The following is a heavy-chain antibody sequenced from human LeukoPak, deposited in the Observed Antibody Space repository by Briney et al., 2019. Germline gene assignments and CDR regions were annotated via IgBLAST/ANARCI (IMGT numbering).Heavy chain of an antibody. CDR2: TSYDGSNK. D-gene: IGHD3-10*01. J-gene: IGHJ2*01. CDR1: GFTFSNYG. CDR3: AKESTGWYFDV. V-gene: IGHV3-30*18. Sequence: GGSLRLSCAASGFTFSNYGMHWVRQAPGKGLEWVAVTSYDGSNKYYADSVKGRFTVSRDNSKNTLYLQMNSLRADDTAVYYCAKESTGWYFDVWGRGTLVTVSS.